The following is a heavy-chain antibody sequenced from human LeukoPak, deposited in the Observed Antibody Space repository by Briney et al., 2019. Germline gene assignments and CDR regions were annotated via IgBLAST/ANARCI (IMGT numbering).Heavy chain of an antibody. CDR3: ARDNNISFFDI. J-gene: IGHJ3*02. CDR2: LHHSGTT. D-gene: IGHD1-14*01. CDR1: GGSISSYY. Sequence: SETLSLTCTVSGGSISSYYWSWIRQPPGKGLEWIGYLHHSGTTNYNPSLKSRVSIYVDTSEIQFSLKLSSVTAADTAVYYCARDNNISFFDIWGPGTMVTVSS. V-gene: IGHV4-59*01.